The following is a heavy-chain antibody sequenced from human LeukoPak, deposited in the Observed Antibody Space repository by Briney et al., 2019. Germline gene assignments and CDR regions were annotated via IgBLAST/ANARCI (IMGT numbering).Heavy chain of an antibody. CDR1: GGSISSSSYY. J-gene: IGHJ4*02. CDR2: IYYSGST. D-gene: IGHD3-10*01. CDR3: ARDRRSEGGVRASFDY. Sequence: SETLSLTCTVSGGSISSSSYYWGWIRQPPGKGLEWIGSIYYSGSTNYNPSPKSRVTISVDKSKNQFSLKLSSVTAADTAVYYCARDRRSEGGVRASFDYWGQGTLVTVSS. V-gene: IGHV4-39*07.